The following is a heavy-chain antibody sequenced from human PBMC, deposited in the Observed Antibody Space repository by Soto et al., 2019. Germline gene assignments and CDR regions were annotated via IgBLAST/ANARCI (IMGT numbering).Heavy chain of an antibody. V-gene: IGHV3-30-3*01. CDR1: GFTFSSYA. Sequence: QVQLVESGGGVVQPGRSLRLSCAASGFTFSSYAMHWVRQAPGKGLEWVAVISYDGSNKYYADSVKGRFTISRDNSKNKLDLQMNSLRAEDTAVYYCARDTYEYYDSSGYYYYYYGMDVWGQGTTVTVSS. D-gene: IGHD3-22*01. J-gene: IGHJ6*02. CDR3: ARDTYEYYDSSGYYYYYYGMDV. CDR2: ISYDGSNK.